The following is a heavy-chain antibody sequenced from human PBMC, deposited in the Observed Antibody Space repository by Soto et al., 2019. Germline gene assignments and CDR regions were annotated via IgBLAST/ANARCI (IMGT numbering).Heavy chain of an antibody. J-gene: IGHJ4*02. CDR1: GYTFNSHE. D-gene: IGHD5-12*01. CDR3: ASGYENPFDY. Sequence: PGGSLRLSCVASGYTFNSHEMNWVRQAPGKGLEWVSYISSSGSTIYYADSVKGRFTISRDNAKNSLYLQMNSLRAEDTAVYYCASGYENPFDYWGQGTLVTVSS. V-gene: IGHV3-48*03. CDR2: ISSSGSTI.